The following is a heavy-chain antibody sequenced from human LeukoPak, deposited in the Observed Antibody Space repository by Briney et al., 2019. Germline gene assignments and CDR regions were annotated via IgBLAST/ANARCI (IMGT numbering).Heavy chain of an antibody. CDR3: ARGGLTYYDILTGYYPIDY. CDR1: GGTFSSYA. V-gene: IGHV1-8*02. J-gene: IGHJ4*02. Sequence: ASVKVSCKASGGTFSSYAISWVRQAPGQGLEWMGWMNPNSGNTGYAQKFQGRVTMTRNTSISTAYMELSSLRSEDTAVYYCARGGLTYYDILTGYYPIDYWGQGTLVTVSS. D-gene: IGHD3-9*01. CDR2: MNPNSGNT.